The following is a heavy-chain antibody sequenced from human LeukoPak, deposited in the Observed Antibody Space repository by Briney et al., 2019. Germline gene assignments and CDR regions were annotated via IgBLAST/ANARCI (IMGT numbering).Heavy chain of an antibody. D-gene: IGHD3/OR15-3a*01. V-gene: IGHV3-13*01. CDR3: ATAPRTGYYDY. CDR2: IGTAGDT. J-gene: IGHJ4*02. CDR1: GFSFSSYN. Sequence: GGSLRLSCAASGFSFSSYNMHWFRQATGRGLEYVSAIGTAGDTYYPDSVKGRFTISRNNAKNSLYLQMDSLRAEDTAVYFCATAPRTGYYDYWGQGTLVTVSS.